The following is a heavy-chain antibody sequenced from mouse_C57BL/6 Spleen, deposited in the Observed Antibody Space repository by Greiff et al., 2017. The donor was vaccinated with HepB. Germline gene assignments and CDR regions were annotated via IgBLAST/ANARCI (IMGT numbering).Heavy chain of an antibody. CDR2: INPSTGGT. D-gene: IGHD1-1*01. V-gene: IGHV1-42*01. CDR1: GYSFTGYY. Sequence: EVQLQQSGPELVKPGASVKISCKASGYSFTGYYMNWVKQSPEKSLEWIGEINPSTGGTTYNQKFKAKATLTVDKSSSTAYMQLKSLTSEDSAVYYCAREDGSSSFAYWGQGTLVTVSA. J-gene: IGHJ3*01. CDR3: AREDGSSSFAY.